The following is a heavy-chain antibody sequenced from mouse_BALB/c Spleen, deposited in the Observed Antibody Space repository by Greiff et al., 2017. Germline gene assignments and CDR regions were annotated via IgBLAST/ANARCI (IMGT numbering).Heavy chain of an antibody. V-gene: IGHV1-69*02. Sequence: VQLQQPGAELVRPGASVKLSCKASGYTFTSYWINWVKQRPGQGLEWIGNIYPSDSYTNYNQKFKDKATLTVDKSSSTAYMQLSSPTSEDSAVYYCTRHREAMDYWGQGTSVTVSS. CDR1: GYTFTSYW. CDR2: IYPSDSYT. J-gene: IGHJ4*01. CDR3: TRHREAMDY.